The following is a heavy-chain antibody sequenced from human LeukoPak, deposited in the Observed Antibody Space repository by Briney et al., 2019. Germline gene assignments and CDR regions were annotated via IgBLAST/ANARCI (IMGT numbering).Heavy chain of an antibody. Sequence: SQTLSLTCTVSGGSISSGDYYWSWLRQPPGKGLEWIGYIYYSGSTYYNPSLKSRVTISVDTSKNQFSLKLSSVTAADTAVYYCARMGIAAAADYYGMDVWGKGTTVTVSS. D-gene: IGHD6-13*01. J-gene: IGHJ6*04. CDR2: IYYSGST. V-gene: IGHV4-30-4*01. CDR1: GGSISSGDYY. CDR3: ARMGIAAAADYYGMDV.